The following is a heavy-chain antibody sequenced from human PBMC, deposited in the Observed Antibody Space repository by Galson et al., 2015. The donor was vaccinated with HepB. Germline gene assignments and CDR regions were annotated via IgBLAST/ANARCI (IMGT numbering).Heavy chain of an antibody. J-gene: IGHJ5*02. D-gene: IGHD3-3*01. Sequence: ETLSLTCAVYGGSFSGYYWSWIRQPPGKGLEWIGEINHSGSTNYNPSLKSRVTISVDTSKNQFSLKLSSVTAADTAVYYCARPTRYDFWSGHNWFDPWGQGTLVTVSS. CDR2: INHSGST. CDR3: ARPTRYDFWSGHNWFDP. CDR1: GGSFSGYY. V-gene: IGHV4-34*01.